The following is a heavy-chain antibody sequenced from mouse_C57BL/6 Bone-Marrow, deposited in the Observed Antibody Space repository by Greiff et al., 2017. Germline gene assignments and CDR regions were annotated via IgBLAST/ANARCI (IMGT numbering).Heavy chain of an antibody. CDR1: GFTFSSYG. CDR3: ARDGYYLYAMDY. J-gene: IGHJ4*01. CDR2: ISSGGSYT. Sequence: EVQRVESGGDLVKPGGSLKLSCAASGFTFSSYGMSWVRQTPDKRLEWVATISSGGSYTYYPDSVKGRFTISRDNAKNTLYLQMSSLKSEDTAMYYCARDGYYLYAMDYWGQGTSVTVSS. V-gene: IGHV5-6*01. D-gene: IGHD2-3*01.